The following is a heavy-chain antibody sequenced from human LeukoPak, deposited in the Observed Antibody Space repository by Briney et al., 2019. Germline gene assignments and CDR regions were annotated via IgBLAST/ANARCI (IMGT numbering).Heavy chain of an antibody. CDR1: GITLSNYG. V-gene: IGHV3-23*01. CDR2: ISGSRGST. J-gene: IGHJ4*02. Sequence: GGSLRLSCAVSGITLSNYGMSWVRQAPGKGLEWVAGISGSRGSTNYAASVKGRFTISRDNPKNTLYLQMNSLRAEDTAVYFCAKRGVVIRVILVGFHKEAYYFDSWGQGALVTVSS. CDR3: AKRGVVIRVILVGFHKEAYYFDS. D-gene: IGHD3-22*01.